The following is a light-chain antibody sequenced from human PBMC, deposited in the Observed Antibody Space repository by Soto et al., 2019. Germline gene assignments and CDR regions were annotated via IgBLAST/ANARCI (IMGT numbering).Light chain of an antibody. J-gene: IGKJ1*01. CDR3: LQFGTSSWT. CDR1: QSISSSY. Sequence: EIVLTQSPGTLSLSPGERATLSCRASQSISSSYLAWYQQKPGQSPRLLIYGASSRATGIPDRFSGSGSGTAFTLTISRLGPEDFAVYYCLQFGTSSWTFGQGTKVEIK. V-gene: IGKV3-20*01. CDR2: GAS.